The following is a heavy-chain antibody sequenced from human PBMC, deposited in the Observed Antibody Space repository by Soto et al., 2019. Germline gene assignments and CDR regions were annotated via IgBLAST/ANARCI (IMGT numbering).Heavy chain of an antibody. CDR1: GGTFSSYA. D-gene: IGHD1-7*01. J-gene: IGHJ6*02. Sequence: QVQLVQSGAEVKKPGSSVKVSCKASGGTFSSYAISWVRQAPGQGLEWMGGFIPIFGTADYAQKLQGRVTITADESTSTAYMELSSLRSEDTAVYYCARGLTGTTLAYGMDVWGQGTTVTVSS. V-gene: IGHV1-69*12. CDR3: ARGLTGTTLAYGMDV. CDR2: FIPIFGTA.